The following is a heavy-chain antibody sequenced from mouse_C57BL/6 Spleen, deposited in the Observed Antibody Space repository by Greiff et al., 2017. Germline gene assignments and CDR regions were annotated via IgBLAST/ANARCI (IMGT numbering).Heavy chain of an antibody. CDR3: ARDYGSSYDYFDY. J-gene: IGHJ2*01. V-gene: IGHV1-7*01. CDR1: GYTFTSYW. Sequence: VQLQQSGAELAKPGASVKLSCKASGYTFTSYWMHWVKQRPGQGLEWIGNINPSSGYTKYNQKFKDKATLTADKSSSTAYMQLSSLTYEDSAVYYGARDYGSSYDYFDYWGQGTTLTVSS. D-gene: IGHD1-1*01. CDR2: INPSSGYT.